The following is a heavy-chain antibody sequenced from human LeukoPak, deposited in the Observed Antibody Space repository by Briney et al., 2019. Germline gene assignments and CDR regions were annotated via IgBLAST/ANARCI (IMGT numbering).Heavy chain of an antibody. J-gene: IGHJ4*02. D-gene: IGHD2-2*01. V-gene: IGHV3-33*01. Sequence: QPGGSLRLSCAASGFTFSSYGMHWVRQAPGKGLEWVAVIWYDGSNKYYADSVKGRFTISRDNSKNTLYLQMNSLRAEDTAVYYCARDLEEGVDIVVVPAGVFDYWGQGTLVTVSS. CDR1: GFTFSSYG. CDR2: IWYDGSNK. CDR3: ARDLEEGVDIVVVPAGVFDY.